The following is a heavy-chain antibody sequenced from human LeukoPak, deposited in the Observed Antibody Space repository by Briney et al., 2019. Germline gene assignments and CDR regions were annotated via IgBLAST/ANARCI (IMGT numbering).Heavy chain of an antibody. J-gene: IGHJ4*02. D-gene: IGHD3-10*01. CDR2: IFTSGST. CDR3: ARRSARYYYGSGSYYFDY. Sequence: SETLSLTCTVSGDSISSFDWSWIRQHAGKGLEWIGRIFTSGSTNYNPSLKSRVTISVDTSKNQFSLKLSSVTAADTAVYYCARRSARYYYGSGSYYFDYWGQGTLVTVSS. CDR1: GDSISSFD. V-gene: IGHV4-4*07.